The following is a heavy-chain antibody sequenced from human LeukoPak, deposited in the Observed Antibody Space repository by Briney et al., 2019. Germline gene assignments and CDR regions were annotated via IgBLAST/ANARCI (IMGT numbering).Heavy chain of an antibody. D-gene: IGHD3-22*01. CDR1: GFTFSSYW. CDR2: IKRDGSEK. CDR3: AREAIYYYDSSGYAIGY. J-gene: IGHJ4*02. Sequence: GGSLRLSCAASGFTFSSYWMSWVRQAPGKGLEWVANIKRDGSEKYYVDSVKGRFTISRDNAKNSLYLQMNSLRAEDTAVYYCAREAIYYYDSSGYAIGYWGQGTLVTVSS. V-gene: IGHV3-7*01.